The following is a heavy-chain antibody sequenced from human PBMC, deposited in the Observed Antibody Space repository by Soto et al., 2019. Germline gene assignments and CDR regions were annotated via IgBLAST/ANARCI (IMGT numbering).Heavy chain of an antibody. CDR1: GFTFSSYG. CDR3: ARDSGGGQLWLFDY. D-gene: IGHD5-18*01. Sequence: ESGGGVVQPGRSVRLSCGASGFTFSSYGMHWVRQAPGKGLEWVAVIWYDGKNKYYEESVKGRFTISRDNSKKMTFLQMDSLRAEDTAVYYCARDSGGGQLWLFDYWGQGILVTASS. V-gene: IGHV3-33*01. J-gene: IGHJ4*02. CDR2: IWYDGKNK.